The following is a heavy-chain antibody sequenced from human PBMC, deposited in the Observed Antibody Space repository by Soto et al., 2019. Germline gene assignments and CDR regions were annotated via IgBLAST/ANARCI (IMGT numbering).Heavy chain of an antibody. D-gene: IGHD6-19*01. J-gene: IGHJ4*02. V-gene: IGHV1-69*12. CDR2: IIPIFGTA. CDR3: ARVQGGGWWNYFDY. Sequence: QVQLVQSGAEVKKPGSSVKVSCKASGGTFSSYAISWVRQAPGQGLEWMGGIIPIFGTANYAQKFQGRVTXSAXEXKSTAYMELSSLRSEDTAVYYCARVQGGGWWNYFDYWGQGTLVTVSS. CDR1: GGTFSSYA.